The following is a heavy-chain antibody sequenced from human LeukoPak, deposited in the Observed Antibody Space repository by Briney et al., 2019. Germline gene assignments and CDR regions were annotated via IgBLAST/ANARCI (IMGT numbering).Heavy chain of an antibody. D-gene: IGHD2-15*01. V-gene: IGHV4-59*01. CDR2: IYYSGST. CDR3: ASVCSGGSCYSA. J-gene: IGHJ5*02. CDR1: GGSISSYY. Sequence: SETLSLTCTVSGGSISSYYWSWIRQPPGKGLEWIGYIYYSGSTNYNPSLKSRVTISVDTSKNQFSLKLSSVTAADTAVYYCASVCSGGSCYSAWGQGTLVTVSS.